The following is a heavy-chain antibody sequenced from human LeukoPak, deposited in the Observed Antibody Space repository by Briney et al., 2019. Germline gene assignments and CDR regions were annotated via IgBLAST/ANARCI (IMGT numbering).Heavy chain of an antibody. D-gene: IGHD3-10*01. CDR3: ARAGDGSGSYDNADYDY. CDR1: GGSISSSSYY. V-gene: IGHV4-39*07. CDR2: INHSGST. Sequence: SETLSLTCTVSGGSISSSSYYWSWIRQPPGKGLEWIGEINHSGSTNYNPSLKSRVTISVDTSKNQFSLKLSSVTAADTAVYYCARAGDGSGSYDNADYDYWGQGTLVTVSS. J-gene: IGHJ4*02.